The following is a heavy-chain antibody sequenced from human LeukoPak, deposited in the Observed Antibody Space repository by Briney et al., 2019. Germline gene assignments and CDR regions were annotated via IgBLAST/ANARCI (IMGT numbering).Heavy chain of an antibody. CDR2: VNPSGGST. CDR1: GYTFTTYY. D-gene: IGHD2-21*01. Sequence: ASVKVSCKASGYTFTTYYIHWVRQAPGQGLEWMGIVNPSGGSTTHAQKFQGRVTMTRDTSTSTVYMELSSLKSEDTAVYYCARDSSEFRSLIPHWGQGTLVTVSS. CDR3: ARDSSEFRSLIPH. V-gene: IGHV1-46*01. J-gene: IGHJ1*01.